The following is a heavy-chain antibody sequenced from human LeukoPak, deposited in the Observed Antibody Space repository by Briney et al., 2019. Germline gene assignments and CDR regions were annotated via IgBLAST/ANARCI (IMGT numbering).Heavy chain of an antibody. Sequence: ASVKVSCKASGYTFTSYGISWVRQAPGQGLEWMGWISAYNGNTNYAQKLQGRVTMTTDTSTSTAYMELRSLRPDDTAVYYCATQTYGSGSYYMNYWGQGTLVTVSS. V-gene: IGHV1-18*01. J-gene: IGHJ4*02. CDR2: ISAYNGNT. CDR1: GYTFTSYG. D-gene: IGHD3-10*01. CDR3: ATQTYGSGSYYMNY.